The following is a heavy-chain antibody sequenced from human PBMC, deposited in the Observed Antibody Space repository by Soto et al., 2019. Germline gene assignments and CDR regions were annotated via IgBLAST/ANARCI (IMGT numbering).Heavy chain of an antibody. D-gene: IGHD2-15*01. CDR1: GFTFSSYA. CDR2: ISGSGGST. J-gene: IGHJ4*02. CDR3: AKDTRDYCSAGSCYFGSGYFDY. V-gene: IGHV3-23*01. Sequence: EVQLLESGGGLVQPGGSLRLSCAASGFTFSSYAMSWVRQARGKGLEWVSAISGSGGSTYYADSVKGRFTISRDNSKNTLYLQMNSLRAEDTAVYYCAKDTRDYCSAGSCYFGSGYFDYWGQGTLVTVSS.